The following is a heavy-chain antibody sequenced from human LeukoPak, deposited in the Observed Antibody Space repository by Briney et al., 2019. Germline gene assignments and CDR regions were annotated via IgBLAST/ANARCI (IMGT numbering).Heavy chain of an antibody. CDR1: GSTFSSYA. J-gene: IGHJ6*02. D-gene: IGHD1-20*01. V-gene: IGHV3-30*04. CDR3: ARDLTGTNYYYYGMDV. CDR2: ISYDGSNK. Sequence: GGSLRLSCAASGSTFSSYAMHWVRQAPGKGLEWVAVISYDGSNKYYADSVKGRFTISRDNSKNTLYLQMNSLRAEDTAVYYCARDLTGTNYYYYGMDVWGQGTTVTVSS.